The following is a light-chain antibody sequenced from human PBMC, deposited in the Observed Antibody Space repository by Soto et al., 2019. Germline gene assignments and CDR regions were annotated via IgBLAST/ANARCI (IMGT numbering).Light chain of an antibody. V-gene: IGKV1-5*01. CDR2: DAS. CDR3: QQYHTSSIT. CDR1: QTISSW. J-gene: IGKJ5*01. Sequence: DIQMSQSPSTLSASVGDRVTITCRASQTISSWLAWYQQKPGKAPTLLIYDASTLERGVPSRFSGTGSGTEFTLSIDSLHPDDFATYYCQQYHTSSITFGQGTRLEI.